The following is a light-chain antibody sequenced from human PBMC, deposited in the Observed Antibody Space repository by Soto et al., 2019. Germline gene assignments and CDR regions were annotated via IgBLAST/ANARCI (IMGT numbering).Light chain of an antibody. J-gene: IGLJ2*01. V-gene: IGLV3-27*01. CDR1: VLAKKY. CDR2: KDS. CDR3: YSAADNNLV. Sequence: ELTQPSSVSVSPGQTARITCSGDVLAKKYARWFQQKPGQAPILVIYKDSERPSGIPERFSGSSSGTTVTLTISGAQVEDEADYYCYSAADNNLVFGGGTKLTVL.